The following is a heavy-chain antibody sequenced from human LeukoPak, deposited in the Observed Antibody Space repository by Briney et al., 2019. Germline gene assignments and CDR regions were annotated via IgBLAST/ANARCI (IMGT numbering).Heavy chain of an antibody. J-gene: IGHJ4*02. V-gene: IGHV3-53*01. CDR2: LYSGGNS. CDR3: ARESRREGYGFDY. CDR1: GFTFDDYA. Sequence: GGSLRLSCAASGFTFDDYAMHWVRQAPGKGLEWVSILYSGGNSYYADSVKGRFTISRDNSKNTLYLQMKSLRAEDTAVYYCARESRREGYGFDYWGQGTLVTVSS. D-gene: IGHD5-18*01.